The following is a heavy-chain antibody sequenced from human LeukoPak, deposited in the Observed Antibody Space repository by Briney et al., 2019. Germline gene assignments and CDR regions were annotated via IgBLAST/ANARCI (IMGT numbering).Heavy chain of an antibody. V-gene: IGHV3-64*01. CDR3: ARVGDIDAFDI. CDR1: GFTFSNYA. J-gene: IGHJ3*02. CDR2: ISRNGGST. D-gene: IGHD4-17*01. Sequence: PGGSLRLSCAASGFTFSNYAIHWVRQAPGKGLEYVSAISRNGGSTYYANSVKGRFTISRDNSKNTLFLQMGSLRAEDMAMYYCARVGDIDAFDIWGQGTMVTVSS.